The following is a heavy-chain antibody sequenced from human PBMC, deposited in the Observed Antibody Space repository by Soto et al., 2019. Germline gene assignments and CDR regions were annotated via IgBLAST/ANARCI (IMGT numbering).Heavy chain of an antibody. Sequence: SCKASGYTFTSYAMHWVRQAPGKGLEWVAIISYDEIYKYYADSVKGRFTIFRDNSKNTLYLQMNSLRTEDTAVYYCARLGPYGSESYSFRYNRFDPWGQGTQVTVSS. CDR1: GYTFTSYA. CDR3: ARLGPYGSESYSFRYNRFDP. J-gene: IGHJ5*02. D-gene: IGHD3-10*01. V-gene: IGHV3-30-3*01. CDR2: ISYDEIYK.